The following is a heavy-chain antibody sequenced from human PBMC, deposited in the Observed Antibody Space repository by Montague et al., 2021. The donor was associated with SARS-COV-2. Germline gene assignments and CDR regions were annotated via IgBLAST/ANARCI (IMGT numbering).Heavy chain of an antibody. CDR1: GGSISSGSYY. D-gene: IGHD3-22*01. J-gene: IGHJ3*02. Sequence: TLSLTCTVSGGSISSGSYYWSWIRQPAGKGLEWIGRIYTSGSTNYNPSPKSRVTISVDTSKNQFSLKLSSVTAADTAVYYCARVPPYYYDSSGYYSGAFDIWGQGTMVTVSS. CDR3: ARVPPYYYDSSGYYSGAFDI. V-gene: IGHV4-61*02. CDR2: IYTSGST.